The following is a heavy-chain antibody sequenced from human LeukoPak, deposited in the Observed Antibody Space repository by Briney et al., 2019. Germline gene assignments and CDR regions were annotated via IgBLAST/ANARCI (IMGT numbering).Heavy chain of an antibody. J-gene: IGHJ6*02. Sequence: PSETLSLTCTVSGGSISSYYWSWIRQPPGKGLEWIGYIYYSGSTNYNPSLKSRVTISVDTSKNQFSLKLSSVTAADTAVYYCARHGAGGMDVWGQGTTVTVSS. CDR3: ARHGAGGMDV. CDR2: IYYSGST. CDR1: GGSISSYY. V-gene: IGHV4-59*08. D-gene: IGHD3-10*01.